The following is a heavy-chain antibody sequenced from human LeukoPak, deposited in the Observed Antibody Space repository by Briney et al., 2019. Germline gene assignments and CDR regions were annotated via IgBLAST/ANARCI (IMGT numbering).Heavy chain of an antibody. Sequence: PGGSLRLSCAASGFTFSSYGMHWVRQAPGKGLEWVAVIWYDGSNKFYADSVKGRFTISRDNSKNTLYLQMNSLRAEDTAVYYCARDKVHVWGSYGVLIGYWGQGTLVTVSS. CDR1: GFTFSSYG. CDR3: ARDKVHVWGSYGVLIGY. CDR2: IWYDGSNK. D-gene: IGHD3-16*01. V-gene: IGHV3-33*08. J-gene: IGHJ4*02.